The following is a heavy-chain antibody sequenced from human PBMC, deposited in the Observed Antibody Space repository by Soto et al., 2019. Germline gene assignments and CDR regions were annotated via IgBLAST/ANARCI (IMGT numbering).Heavy chain of an antibody. J-gene: IGHJ4*02. CDR2: ISYDGSNK. V-gene: IGHV3-30*18. D-gene: IGHD1-26*01. Sequence: QVQLVESGGGVVQPGRSLRLSCAASGFTFSSYGMHWVRQAPGKGLEWVAVISYDGSNKYYADSVKGRFTISRDNSKNTLYLQMNSLRAEDTAGYYCAKAWSTHHPHPTDTTFDYWGQGTLVTVSS. CDR3: AKAWSTHHPHPTDTTFDY. CDR1: GFTFSSYG.